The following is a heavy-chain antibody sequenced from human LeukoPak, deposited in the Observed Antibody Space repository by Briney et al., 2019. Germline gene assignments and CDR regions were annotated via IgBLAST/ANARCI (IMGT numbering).Heavy chain of an antibody. CDR1: GFTVSGNY. D-gene: IGHD5-18*01. J-gene: IGHJ5*02. CDR2: IYSGGST. Sequence: PGGSLRLSCAASGFTVSGNYMSWVRQAPGKGLEWVSIIYSGGSTYYGDSVKGRFTISRDNSKNILYLQMNSLRAEDTAVYYCARGYRGYSIDPWGQGTLVTVSS. CDR3: ARGYRGYSIDP. V-gene: IGHV3-66*01.